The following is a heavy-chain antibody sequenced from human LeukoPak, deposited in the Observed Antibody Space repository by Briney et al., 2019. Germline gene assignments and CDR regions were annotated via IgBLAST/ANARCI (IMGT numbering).Heavy chain of an antibody. J-gene: IGHJ4*02. V-gene: IGHV3-7*03. Sequence: GGSLRLSCAASGFTFSSYRMSWVRQAPGKGLEWVANIKQDGSEKYYVDSVKGRFTISRDNAKNSLYLQMNSLRAEDTAVYYCASLVAAHFDYWGQGTLVTVSS. CDR1: GFTFSSYR. CDR2: IKQDGSEK. D-gene: IGHD2-15*01. CDR3: ASLVAAHFDY.